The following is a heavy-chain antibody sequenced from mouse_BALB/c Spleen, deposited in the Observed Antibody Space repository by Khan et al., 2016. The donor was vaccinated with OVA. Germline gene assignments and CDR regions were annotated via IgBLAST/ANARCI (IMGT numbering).Heavy chain of an antibody. J-gene: IGHJ4*01. V-gene: IGHV9-3-1*01. CDR3: ARVGYNGTMDY. D-gene: IGHD2-14*01. Sequence: QIQLVQSGPELKKPGETVKISCKASGYTFTIYGMNWVRQAPGKGLKWMGWINTYTGESTYADDFKGRFAFSLETSASTAFLQINNLKNEDTATYFCARVGYNGTMDYWGQGTLVTVSS. CDR1: GYTFTIYG. CDR2: INTYTGES.